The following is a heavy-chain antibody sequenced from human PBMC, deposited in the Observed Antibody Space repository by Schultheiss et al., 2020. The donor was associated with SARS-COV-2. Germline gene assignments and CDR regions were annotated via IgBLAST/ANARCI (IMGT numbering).Heavy chain of an antibody. CDR2: IDPSDSDT. CDR1: GYSFTSYW. CDR3: ARHSDVYSGSYFDY. D-gene: IGHD1-26*01. J-gene: IGHJ4*02. Sequence: GGSLRLSFKGSGYSFTSYWIGWVRQMPGKGLEWMGIIDPSDSDTTYSSSFQGQVTISADKSISTAYLQWSSLKASDTAMYYCARHSDVYSGSYFDYWGQGTLVTVSS. V-gene: IGHV5-51*01.